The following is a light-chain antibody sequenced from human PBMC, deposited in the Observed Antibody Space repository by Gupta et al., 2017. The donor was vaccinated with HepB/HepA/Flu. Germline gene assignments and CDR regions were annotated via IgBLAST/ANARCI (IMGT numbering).Light chain of an antibody. CDR2: DSQ. Sequence: QSLLTQPLSVSATAGQKVTMPCSGSSSNIGNNYVSWYQQVPGTAPKLLIYDSQKRPSEIPDRFSGSSSGTSATLDITGLQTGDEADYYCEAWDSSLSAAVFGGGTKVTVL. CDR1: SSNIGNNY. J-gene: IGLJ2*01. CDR3: EAWDSSLSAAV. V-gene: IGLV1-51*01.